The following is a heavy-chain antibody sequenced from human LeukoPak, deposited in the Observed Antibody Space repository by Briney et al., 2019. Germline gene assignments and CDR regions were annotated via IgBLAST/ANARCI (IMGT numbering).Heavy chain of an antibody. CDR1: GGSISGYY. D-gene: IGHD1-26*01. Sequence: PSETLSLTCTVSGGSISGYYWTWIRQPPGKGLEWIGYIYYSGSTNYNPSLKSRVTISVDTSKNQFSLKLSSVTAADTAVYYCARDPSSWSGSYHLDYWGQGTRVTVSA. V-gene: IGHV4-59*01. J-gene: IGHJ4*02. CDR2: IYYSGST. CDR3: ARDPSSWSGSYHLDY.